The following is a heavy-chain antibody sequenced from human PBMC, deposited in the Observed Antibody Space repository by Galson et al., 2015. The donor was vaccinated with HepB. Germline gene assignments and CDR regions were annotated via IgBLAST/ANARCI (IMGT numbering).Heavy chain of an antibody. CDR1: GFTFSDYF. Sequence: SLRLSCAASGFTFSDYFMTWVRQAPGKGLEWVSYICGTGAYIEYADSVKGRFTISRDNTEKSLYLHMRSLRAEDTAVYFCARGNTAVDYWGQGIMVTVSS. CDR2: ICGTGAYI. D-gene: IGHD2-2*02. CDR3: ARGNTAVDY. V-gene: IGHV3-11*05. J-gene: IGHJ4*01.